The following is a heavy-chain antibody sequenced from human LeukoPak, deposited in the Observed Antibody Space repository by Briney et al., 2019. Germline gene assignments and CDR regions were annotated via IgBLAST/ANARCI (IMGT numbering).Heavy chain of an antibody. CDR1: GFSFNSHG. J-gene: IGHJ4*01. CDR3: AKDYNRGLPDY. CDR2: ISDDGSKG. Sequence: GRSLRLSCAASGFSFNSHGMHWVRQAPDKGLEWVAVISDDGSKGYYADSVKGRFTISRENSKNVLYLQMSSLRAEDTAVYYCAKDYNRGLPDYWGQEPWSSSLQ. V-gene: IGHV3-30*18. D-gene: IGHD2-21*01.